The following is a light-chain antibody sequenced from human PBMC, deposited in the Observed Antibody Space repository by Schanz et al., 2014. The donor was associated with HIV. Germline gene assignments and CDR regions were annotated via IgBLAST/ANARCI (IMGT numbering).Light chain of an antibody. J-gene: IGKJ5*01. V-gene: IGKV3-20*01. CDR1: PRLSSSY. CDR2: GAS. Sequence: EIVLTQSPGSLSLSPGERATLSCGASPRLSSSYLAWYQQKPGQAPRLLIYGASSRATGIPDRFSGSGSGTEFTLTISGLQSEDFALYYCQQYKIWPITFGQGTRLEIK. CDR3: QQYKIWPIT.